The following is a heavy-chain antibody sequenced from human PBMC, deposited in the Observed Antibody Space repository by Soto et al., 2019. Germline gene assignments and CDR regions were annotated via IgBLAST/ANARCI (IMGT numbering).Heavy chain of an antibody. Sequence: QVQLVESGGGVVQPGRSLRLSCAASGFTFSSYGMHWVRQAPGKGLEWVAVISYDGSNKYYADSVKGRFTISRDNSKNTLYLQMNSLRAEDTAVYYCAKGKPTSYYGMDVWGQGTTVTVSS. CDR3: AKGKPTSYYGMDV. J-gene: IGHJ6*02. V-gene: IGHV3-30*18. CDR2: ISYDGSNK. D-gene: IGHD5-12*01. CDR1: GFTFSSYG.